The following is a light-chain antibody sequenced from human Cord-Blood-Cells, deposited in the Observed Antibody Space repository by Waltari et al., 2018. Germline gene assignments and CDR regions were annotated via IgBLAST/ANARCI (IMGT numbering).Light chain of an antibody. J-gene: IGLJ2*01. V-gene: IGLV2-8*01. CDR2: EVS. CDR1: SSDVGGYNY. CDR3: SSYAGSNKV. Sequence: QSALTQPPSASGSPGQSVTISCTGTSSDVGGYNYVSWYQQHPGKAPKLMIYEVSKRPSGVPDRFSGSKSGNTASLTVSGLQDEDEADYYCSSYAGSNKVFGGGTKLTV.